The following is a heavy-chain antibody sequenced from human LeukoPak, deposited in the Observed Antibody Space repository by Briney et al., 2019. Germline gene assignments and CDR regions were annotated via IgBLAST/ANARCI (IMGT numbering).Heavy chain of an antibody. CDR1: EFTFSAYW. CDR3: ARENLAAAADY. J-gene: IGHJ4*02. CDR2: IRGDGSMT. Sequence: GGSLSLSCAASEFTFSAYWMHWVRQAPGKGLVWASRIRGDGSMTNYADSVKGRFTISRDNAKNTLYLQMNSLRLEDTAVYYCARENLAAAADYWGQGTVVTVSS. V-gene: IGHV3-74*01. D-gene: IGHD6-25*01.